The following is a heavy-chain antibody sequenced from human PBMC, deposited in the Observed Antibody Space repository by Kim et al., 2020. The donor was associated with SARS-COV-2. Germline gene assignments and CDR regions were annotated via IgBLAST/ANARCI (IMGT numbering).Heavy chain of an antibody. CDR1: GYTFTGYY. CDR2: INPNSGGT. Sequence: ASVKVSCKASGYTFTGYYMHWVRQAPGQGLEWMGWINPNSGGTNYAQKFQGRVTMTRDTSISTAYMELSRLRSDDTAVYYCARDLSRAATDSGLIQVWPEVALHSWGQGTLVTVSS. V-gene: IGHV1-2*02. J-gene: IGHJ4*02. CDR3: ARDLSRAATDSGLIQVWPEVALHS. D-gene: IGHD5-18*01.